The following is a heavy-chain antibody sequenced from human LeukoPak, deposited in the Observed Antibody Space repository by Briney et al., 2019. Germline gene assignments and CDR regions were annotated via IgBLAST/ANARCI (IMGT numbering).Heavy chain of an antibody. CDR2: IYPGDSDT. J-gene: IGHJ6*02. CDR1: GYSFTSYW. D-gene: IGHD3-3*01. CDR3: ARLPGYDFWSGYYVSYYYGMDV. V-gene: IGHV5-51*01. Sequence: GESLKISCKGSGYSFTSYWIGWVRQMPGKGLEWMGIIYPGDSDTRYSPSFQGQVTISADKSISTAYLQWSSLKASDTAMYYCARLPGYDFWSGYYVSYYYGMDVWGQGTTVTVSS.